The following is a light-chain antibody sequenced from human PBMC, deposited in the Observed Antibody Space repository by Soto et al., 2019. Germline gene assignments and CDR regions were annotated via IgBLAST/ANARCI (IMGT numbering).Light chain of an antibody. V-gene: IGKV3-15*01. CDR1: QSVSSN. J-gene: IGKJ1*01. Sequence: EIVMTQSPATLSVSPGERATLSCRASQSVSSNLAWYQQKPGQAPRLLIYGASTRATGIPARFSGSGSGTEFTLTISSLQSEDFGVYYCQQYINWPVTLGQGTKVEIK. CDR3: QQYINWPVT. CDR2: GAS.